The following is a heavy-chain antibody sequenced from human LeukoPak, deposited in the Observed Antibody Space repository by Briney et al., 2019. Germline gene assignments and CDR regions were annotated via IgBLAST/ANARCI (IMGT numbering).Heavy chain of an antibody. CDR2: IWYDGSNK. CDR3: ERTLGIAAAPLAAFDI. Sequence: GRSLRLSCAASGFTFSSYAMHWVRQAPGKGLEWVAVIWYDGSNKYYADSVKGRFTISRDNSKNTLSLQMNSLRAEDTAVYYCERTLGIAAAPLAAFDIWGQGTMVTVSS. CDR1: GFTFSSYA. J-gene: IGHJ3*02. V-gene: IGHV3-33*01. D-gene: IGHD6-13*01.